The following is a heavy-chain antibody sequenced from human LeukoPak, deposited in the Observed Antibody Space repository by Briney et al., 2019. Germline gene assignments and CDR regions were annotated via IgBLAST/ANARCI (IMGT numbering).Heavy chain of an antibody. D-gene: IGHD3-3*01. J-gene: IGHJ6*03. CDR2: IKQDGSEK. Sequence: PGGSLRLSCAASGFTFSSYWMSWVRQAPGKGLEWVANIKQDGSEKYYVDSVKGRFTISRDNAKNSLYLQMNSLRAEDTAVYYCARDSGLPYDFYSGYYYDYYYMDVWGKGTTVTVSS. CDR1: GFTFSSYW. CDR3: ARDSGLPYDFYSGYYYDYYYMDV. V-gene: IGHV3-7*01.